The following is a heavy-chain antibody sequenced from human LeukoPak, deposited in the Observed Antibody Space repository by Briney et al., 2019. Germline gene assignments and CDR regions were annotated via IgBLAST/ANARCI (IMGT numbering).Heavy chain of an antibody. CDR3: ARDQYPGLFDY. V-gene: IGHV1-3*01. CDR1: GYTFTSHA. D-gene: IGHD2-2*01. CDR2: INDGNGNT. J-gene: IGHJ4*02. Sequence: ASVKVSCKASGYTFTSHAIHWVRQAPGQRLEWMGWINDGNGNTKYSQKFQGRVTITRDTSASTAYMELSSLRSEDTAVYYCARDQYPGLFDYWGQGTLVTVSS.